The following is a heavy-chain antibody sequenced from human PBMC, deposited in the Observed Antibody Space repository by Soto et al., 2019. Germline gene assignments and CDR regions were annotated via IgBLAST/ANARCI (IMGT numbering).Heavy chain of an antibody. J-gene: IGHJ4*02. CDR1: GFTFSSYA. CDR2: ISGSGGST. Sequence: WGSLRLSCAASGFTFSSYAMSLVRQAPGKGLEWVSAISGSGGSTYYADSVKGRFTISRDNSKNTLYLQMNSLRAEDTAVYYCAKTVGQEKADYWGQGTLVTVSP. CDR3: AKTVGQEKADY. D-gene: IGHD4-17*01. V-gene: IGHV3-23*01.